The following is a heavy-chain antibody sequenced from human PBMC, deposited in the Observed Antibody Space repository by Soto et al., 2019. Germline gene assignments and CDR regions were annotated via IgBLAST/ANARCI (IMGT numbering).Heavy chain of an antibody. V-gene: IGHV3-21*02. D-gene: IGHD2-2*02. CDR3: ARDPHPYITSTANWFDP. CDR2: ISSSSTYI. CDR1: GFTLSTYT. J-gene: IGHJ5*02. Sequence: EVQLVQSGGGLVKPGGSLTLSCTASGFTLSTYTMNWVRQTPGKGLEWVSVISSSSTYIHYADSVQGRFTISRDNAKNSLFLQMNSLRADDTGVYYCARDPHPYITSTANWFDPWDQGTLVTVSS.